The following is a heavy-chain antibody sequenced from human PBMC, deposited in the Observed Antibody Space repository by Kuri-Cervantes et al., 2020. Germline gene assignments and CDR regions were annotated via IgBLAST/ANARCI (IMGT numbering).Heavy chain of an antibody. CDR3: ARVTIFYFYYYYMDV. D-gene: IGHD3-3*01. J-gene: IGHJ6*03. Sequence: GESLKISCAASGFTFSSYSMNWVRQAPGKGLEWVSSISSSSSYIYCADSVKGRFTISRDNAKNTLYLQMNSLRPEDTAVYYCARVTIFYFYYYYMDVWGKGTTVTVSS. V-gene: IGHV3-21*04. CDR2: ISSSSSYI. CDR1: GFTFSSYS.